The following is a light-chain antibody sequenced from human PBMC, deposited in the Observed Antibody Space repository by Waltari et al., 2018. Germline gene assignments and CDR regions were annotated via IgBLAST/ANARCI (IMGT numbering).Light chain of an antibody. CDR3: QVWDTSGNYV. Sequence: SYVLTQSPSVSVAPGQTARISCGGNNIRSKSVHWYRQKPGQAPILVVYDDTDRPSGIPERFSGSNSGNTATLTISRVEAGDEADYYCQVWDTSGNYVFGAGTKVTVL. CDR1: NIRSKS. J-gene: IGLJ1*01. V-gene: IGLV3-21*02. CDR2: DDT.